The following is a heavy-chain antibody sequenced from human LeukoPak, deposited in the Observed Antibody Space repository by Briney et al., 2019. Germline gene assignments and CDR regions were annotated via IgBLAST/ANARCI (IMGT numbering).Heavy chain of an antibody. J-gene: IGHJ4*02. D-gene: IGHD2-15*01. CDR2: ISSSGSTI. V-gene: IGHV3-48*03. CDR1: GFTFSSYE. CDR3: ARGTFNRYCSGGSCPDFGY. Sequence: PGGSLRLSCAASGFTFSSYEMNWVRQAPGKGLEWVSYISSSGSTIYYADSMKGRFTISRDNAKNSLYLQMNSLRAEDTAVYYCARGTFNRYCSGGSCPDFGYWGQGTLVTVSS.